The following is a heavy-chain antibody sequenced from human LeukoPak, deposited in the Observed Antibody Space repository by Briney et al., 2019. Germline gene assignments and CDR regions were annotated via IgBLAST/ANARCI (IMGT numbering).Heavy chain of an antibody. CDR2: IWYDGSNK. Sequence: SPRLSCAASGFTFSSYGIHWVRQAPGKGLEWVAVIWYDGSNKYYADSVKGRFTISRDDSKNTVFLQMNSLRAEDTAVYYCAAGFTSCYSCGWFDPWGQGALVTVSS. V-gene: IGHV3-33*01. CDR3: AAGFTSCYSCGWFDP. J-gene: IGHJ5*02. CDR1: GFTFSSYG. D-gene: IGHD2-2*01.